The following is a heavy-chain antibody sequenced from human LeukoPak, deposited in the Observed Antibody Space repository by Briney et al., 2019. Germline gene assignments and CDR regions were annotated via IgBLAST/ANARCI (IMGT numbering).Heavy chain of an antibody. J-gene: IGHJ2*01. Sequence: SETLSLTCAVYGGSFSGYYWSWIRQSAGKGLEWIGRIYTSGSTNYNPSLKSRVTISVDTSKNQFSLKLSSVTAADTAVYYCAGDGRYDFWSGYSDNWYFDLWGRGTLVTVSS. CDR1: GGSFSGYY. CDR2: IYTSGST. CDR3: AGDGRYDFWSGYSDNWYFDL. V-gene: IGHV4-4*07. D-gene: IGHD3-3*01.